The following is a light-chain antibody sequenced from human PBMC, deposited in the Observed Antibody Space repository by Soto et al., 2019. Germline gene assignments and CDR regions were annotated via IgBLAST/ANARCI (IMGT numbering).Light chain of an antibody. CDR1: SSDVGGYSY. CDR2: DVN. CDR3: CSYAGVNNLL. J-gene: IGLJ3*02. Sequence: QTVLTQPPSAYGSPGQSVTISCTGSSSDVGGYSYVSWYQQHPGKAPKLMIHDVNKRPSGVPDRFSGSKSGNTASLTVSGLQTEDEADYYCCSYAGVNNLLFGGGTKLTVL. V-gene: IGLV2-8*01.